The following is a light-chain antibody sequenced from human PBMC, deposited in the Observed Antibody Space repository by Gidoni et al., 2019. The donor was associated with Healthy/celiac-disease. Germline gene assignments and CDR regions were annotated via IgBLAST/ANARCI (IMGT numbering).Light chain of an antibody. CDR1: SGSIASNY. Sequence: SVSESPGKTVTISCTRSSGSIASNYVQWYQQRPGSAPTTVIYEDNQRPSGFPDRFSGSIDSSSNSASLTISGLKTEDEADYYCQSYDSSNLWVFGGGTKLTVL. V-gene: IGLV6-57*03. CDR3: QSYDSSNLWV. J-gene: IGLJ3*02. CDR2: EDN.